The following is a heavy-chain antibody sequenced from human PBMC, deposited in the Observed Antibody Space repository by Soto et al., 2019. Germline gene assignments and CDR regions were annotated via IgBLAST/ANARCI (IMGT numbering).Heavy chain of an antibody. CDR3: ARDQSSQLECPVY. Sequence: GASVKVSCKASGYTFTGYYMHWVRQAPGQGLEWMGWINPNSGGTNYAQKFQGRVTMTRDTSISTAYMELSRLRSDDTAVYYCARDQSSQLECPVYWGQGTLVTVSS. CDR1: GYTFTGYY. D-gene: IGHD1-1*01. J-gene: IGHJ4*02. V-gene: IGHV1-2*02. CDR2: INPNSGGT.